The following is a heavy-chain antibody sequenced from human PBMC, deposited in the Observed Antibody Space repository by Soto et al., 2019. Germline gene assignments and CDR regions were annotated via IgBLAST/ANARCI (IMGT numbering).Heavy chain of an antibody. Sequence: GASVKVSCKASGYTFTSYGISWVRQAPGQGLEWMGWISAYNGNTNYAQKLQGRVTMTTDTSTSTAYMELRSLRAEDTAVYYCARAFCTNGVCYYFFDYWGHGTLVTVSS. J-gene: IGHJ4*01. CDR3: ARAFCTNGVCYYFFDY. CDR1: GYTFTSYG. D-gene: IGHD2-8*01. V-gene: IGHV1-18*01. CDR2: ISAYNGNT.